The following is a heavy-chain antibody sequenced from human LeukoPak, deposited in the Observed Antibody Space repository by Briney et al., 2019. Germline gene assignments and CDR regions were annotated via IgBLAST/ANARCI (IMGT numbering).Heavy chain of an antibody. Sequence: ASVKVSCKASGYTFTSYGISWVRQAPGQGLEWMGWISAYYGNTNYAQKLQGRVTMTTDTSTSTAYMELRSLRSDDTAVYYCAREYYGSGSYVVLSYYYYYGMDVWGQGTTVTVSS. J-gene: IGHJ6*02. CDR2: ISAYYGNT. V-gene: IGHV1-18*01. CDR3: AREYYGSGSYVVLSYYYYYGMDV. D-gene: IGHD3-10*01. CDR1: GYTFTSYG.